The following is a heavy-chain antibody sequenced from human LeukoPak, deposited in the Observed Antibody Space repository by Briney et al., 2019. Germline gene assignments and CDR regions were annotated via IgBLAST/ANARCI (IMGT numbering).Heavy chain of an antibody. CDR1: GFTFSRDW. D-gene: IGHD3/OR15-3a*01. V-gene: IGHV3-7*01. CDR2: IKEDGSEK. CDR3: VRGTGRAGGDY. Sequence: GGPLRLSCAVSGFTFSRDWMSWVRQAPGRGPEWVANIKEDGSEKYYVDSVKDRFTISRDNAKNSLYLQVNSLRAEDTAVYYCVRGTGRAGGDYWGQGTLVTVSS. J-gene: IGHJ4*02.